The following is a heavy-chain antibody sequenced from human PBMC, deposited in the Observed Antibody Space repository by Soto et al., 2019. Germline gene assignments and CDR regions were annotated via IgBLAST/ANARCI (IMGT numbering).Heavy chain of an antibody. D-gene: IGHD2-21*02. CDR2: ISGGGGST. CDR3: AKGFIVVVTVLRPDDAFEV. Sequence: EVQLLESGGGLVQPGGSLRLSCAASGFTFGNYGMNWVRQAPGKGLEWVSGISGGGGSTYYADSVKGRFTISRDPSKNTVFLEMNSLRAEDTAVYYCAKGFIVVVTVLRPDDAFEVWGQGTLVTVSS. J-gene: IGHJ3*01. V-gene: IGHV3-23*01. CDR1: GFTFGNYG.